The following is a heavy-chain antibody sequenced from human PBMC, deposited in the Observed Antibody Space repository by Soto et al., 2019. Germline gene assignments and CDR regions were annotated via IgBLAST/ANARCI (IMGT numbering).Heavy chain of an antibody. J-gene: IGHJ4*02. D-gene: IGHD1-1*01. CDR3: ARGIRGTTPNS. CDR2: IYFSGST. CDR1: GGSISSGGYY. V-gene: IGHV4-31*03. Sequence: QVQLQESGPGLVKPSQTLSLTCTVSGGSISSGGYYWTWIRQHPGKGLEWIGYIYFSGSTYYHPSLKSRVIISVDTSKNQFSLKLSSVTAADTAVYYCARGIRGTTPNSCGQGTLVTVSS.